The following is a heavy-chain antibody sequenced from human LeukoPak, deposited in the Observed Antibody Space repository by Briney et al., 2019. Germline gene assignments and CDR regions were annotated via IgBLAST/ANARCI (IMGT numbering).Heavy chain of an antibody. V-gene: IGHV3-33*08. D-gene: IGHD3-22*01. CDR2: IWYDGSNK. CDR1: GFTFSSSE. Sequence: GGSLRLSCAASGFTFSSSEMNWVRQAPGKGLEWVAVIWYDGSNKYYADSVKGRFTISRDNSKNTLYLQMNSLRAEDTAVYYCARDAANYYDSSGYYWFGAFDIWGQGTMVTVSS. CDR3: ARDAANYYDSSGYYWFGAFDI. J-gene: IGHJ3*02.